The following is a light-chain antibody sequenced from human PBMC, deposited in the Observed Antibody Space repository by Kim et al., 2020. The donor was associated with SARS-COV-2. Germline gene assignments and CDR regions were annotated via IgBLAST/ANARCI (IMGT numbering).Light chain of an antibody. V-gene: IGLV3-19*01. CDR1: SLRSYY. Sequence: SSELTQDPAVSVALGQTVRITCQGDSLRSYYASWYQQKPGQAPVLVIYGKNNRPSGIPDRFSGSSSGNTASLTITGAQAEGEADYYCNSRDSSGNQVFGGGTQLTVL. CDR3: NSRDSSGNQV. CDR2: GKN. J-gene: IGLJ3*02.